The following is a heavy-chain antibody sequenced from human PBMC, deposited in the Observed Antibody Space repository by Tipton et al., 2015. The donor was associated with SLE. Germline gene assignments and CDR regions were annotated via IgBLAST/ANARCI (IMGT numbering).Heavy chain of an antibody. D-gene: IGHD6-25*01. CDR3: AGERSSAPVYVLV. J-gene: IGHJ6*03. Sequence: TLSLTCTVSGGSSSSGDYPCISSGGYYRSWIRQHPSKGMECTGFIFHSGNTYYNPSLKSRVFISVDTSKNQFSLRVNSVTAADRAVFYCAGERSSAPVYVLVWGRGTAVIVSS. CDR2: IFHSGNT. V-gene: IGHV4-31*03. CDR1: GGSSSSGDYPCISSGGYY.